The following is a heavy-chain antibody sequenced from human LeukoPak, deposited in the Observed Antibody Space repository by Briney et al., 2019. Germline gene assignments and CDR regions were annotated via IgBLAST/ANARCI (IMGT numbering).Heavy chain of an antibody. CDR1: GFTFSSYA. V-gene: IGHV3-23*01. CDR2: ISGSGGST. Sequence: GGSLRLSCAASGFTFSSYAMSWVRQAPGKGLEWVSAISGSGGSTYYADSVKGRFTISRDNSKNTLYLQMNSLRAEDTAVYYCAKGPRFLEWLTQGNDAFDMGAKGQWSPSLQ. CDR3: AKGPRFLEWLTQGNDAFDM. D-gene: IGHD3-3*01. J-gene: IGHJ3*02.